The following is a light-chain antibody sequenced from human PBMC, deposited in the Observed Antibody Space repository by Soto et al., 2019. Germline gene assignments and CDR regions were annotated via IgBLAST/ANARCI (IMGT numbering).Light chain of an antibody. CDR2: DAS. CDR1: QSISTW. V-gene: IGKV1-5*01. Sequence: DIQMTQSPPTLSASVGDRVTITCRASQSISTWLAWYQQKPGKAPKVLIYDASSLKSGVPSRFSGSGSGTEFILTISSLQPDDFATYYCQQANSFPLTFGGGTKVEIK. CDR3: QQANSFPLT. J-gene: IGKJ4*01.